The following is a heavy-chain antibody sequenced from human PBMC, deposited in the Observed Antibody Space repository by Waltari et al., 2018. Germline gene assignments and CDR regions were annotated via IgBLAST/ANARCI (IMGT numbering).Heavy chain of an antibody. Sequence: QVQLVQSGAAVKKPGSSVKVSCKASGGTFSSYAISWVRQAPGQGLEWMGGIIPIFGTANYAQKFQGRVTITADESTSTAYMELSSLRSEDTAVYYCARDLRDGYNYWLAAYWGQGTLVTVSS. J-gene: IGHJ4*02. CDR2: IIPIFGTA. CDR1: GGTFSSYA. D-gene: IGHD5-12*01. V-gene: IGHV1-69*12. CDR3: ARDLRDGYNYWLAAY.